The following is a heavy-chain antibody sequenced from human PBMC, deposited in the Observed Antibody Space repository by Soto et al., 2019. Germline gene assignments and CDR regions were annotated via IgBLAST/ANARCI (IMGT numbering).Heavy chain of an antibody. V-gene: IGHV1-69*13. CDR2: IVPIFGTA. D-gene: IGHD2-2*01. J-gene: IGHJ6*02. Sequence: ASVKVSCKASGGTFSSYAISWVRQAPGQGLEWMGGIVPIFGTANYAQKFQGRVTITADESTSTAYMEPSSLRSEDTAVYYCARGGDCSSTSCQSSRYYYYGMDVWGQGTTVTVSS. CDR3: ARGGDCSSTSCQSSRYYYYGMDV. CDR1: GGTFSSYA.